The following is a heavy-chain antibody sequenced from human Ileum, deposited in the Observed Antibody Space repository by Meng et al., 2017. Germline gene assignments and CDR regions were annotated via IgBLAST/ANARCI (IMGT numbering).Heavy chain of an antibody. CDR2: VSGSGGIR. CDR1: GFTFSSYA. J-gene: IGHJ4*02. D-gene: IGHD6-13*01. Sequence: EVQLLESGGGLVQPGVSLRLSCAASGFTFSSYAMSWVRQAPGKGLEWVSAVSGSGGIRYYADSVKGRFTISRDNSKNTLYLQMNSLRAEDTAVYHCAKLPDIAAAGPPFDYWGQGTLVTVSS. CDR3: AKLPDIAAAGPPFDY. V-gene: IGHV3-23*01.